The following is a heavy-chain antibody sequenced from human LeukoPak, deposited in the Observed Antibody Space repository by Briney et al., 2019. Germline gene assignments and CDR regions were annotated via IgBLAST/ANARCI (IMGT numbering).Heavy chain of an antibody. J-gene: IGHJ5*02. Sequence: EASETLSLTCTVSGYSISSGYYWGWIRQPPGKGLERIGSIYHSGSTYYNPSLKSRVTISVDTSKNQFSLKLSSVTAADTAVYYCARDGDIVVVPAAMISPFDPWGQGTLVTVSS. CDR3: ARDGDIVVVPAAMISPFDP. CDR2: IYHSGST. D-gene: IGHD2-2*01. V-gene: IGHV4-38-2*02. CDR1: GYSISSGYY.